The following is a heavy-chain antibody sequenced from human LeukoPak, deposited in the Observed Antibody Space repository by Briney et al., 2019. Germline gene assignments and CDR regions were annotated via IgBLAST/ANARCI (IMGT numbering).Heavy chain of an antibody. V-gene: IGHV4-59*01. CDR2: IYYSGSA. CDR3: ARVGVDYSGNILKYFFDY. Sequence: SETLSLTCTVSGGSISSYQWSWIRQSPGKGLEWTGNIYYSGSANYNPSLQSRVIISVDTSKNQFSLSLSPVLAADTAVYYCARVGVDYSGNILKYFFDYWGQGTLVTVSS. CDR1: GGSISSYQ. J-gene: IGHJ4*02. D-gene: IGHD4-23*01.